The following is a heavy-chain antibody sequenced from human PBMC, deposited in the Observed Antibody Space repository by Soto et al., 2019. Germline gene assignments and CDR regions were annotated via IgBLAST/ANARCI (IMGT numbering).Heavy chain of an antibody. Sequence: ASETLSLTSTVSGGSISSGDYYWSWIRQPPGKGLEWIGYIYYSGSTYYNPSLKSRVTISVDTSKNQFSLKLSSVRAEDTAVYYCARVRGDSSGSYYFDYWGQGTLVTVSS. D-gene: IGHD3-22*01. CDR2: IYYSGST. V-gene: IGHV4-30-4*01. CDR3: ARVRGDSSGSYYFDY. CDR1: GGSISSGDYY. J-gene: IGHJ4*02.